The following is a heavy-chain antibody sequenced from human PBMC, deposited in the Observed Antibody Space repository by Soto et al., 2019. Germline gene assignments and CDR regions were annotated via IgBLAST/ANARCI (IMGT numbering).Heavy chain of an antibody. Sequence: PGESLKISCQCSGYSFTSYWISWVRQMPGKGLEWMGRIDPSDSYTNYSPSFQGHVTISADKSISTAYLQWSSLKASDTAMYYCAAPKQLSMGYYYGMDVWGQGTTVTVSS. J-gene: IGHJ6*02. V-gene: IGHV5-10-1*01. CDR2: IDPSDSYT. D-gene: IGHD2-2*01. CDR1: GYSFTSYW. CDR3: AAPKQLSMGYYYGMDV.